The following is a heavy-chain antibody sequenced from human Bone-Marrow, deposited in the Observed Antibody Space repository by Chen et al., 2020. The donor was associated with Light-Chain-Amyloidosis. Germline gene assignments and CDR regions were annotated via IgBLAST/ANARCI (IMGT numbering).Heavy chain of an antibody. CDR3: ARVWGIVTHSGYMDV. CDR1: GLLFNNSA. Sequence: EVQLVGSGGNLVHPGGSLCLPCVGSGLLFNNSAMTWVRQAPGEGLEWVSAIGGRAVNTYYAYAVKGRFTISRDNSKNTLYLKISSLIAEDTAVYYCARVWGIVTHSGYMDVWGKGTTVTVSS. V-gene: IGHV3-23*04. CDR2: IGGRAVNT. D-gene: IGHD2-15*01. J-gene: IGHJ6*03.